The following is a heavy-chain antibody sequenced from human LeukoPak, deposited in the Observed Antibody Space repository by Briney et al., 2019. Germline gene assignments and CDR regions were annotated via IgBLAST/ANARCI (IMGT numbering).Heavy chain of an antibody. CDR2: ISDSGGST. V-gene: IGHV3-23*01. Sequence: PGGSLRLSCAASGFTFSSYAMSWVRQAPGKGLEWVSTISDSGGSTYYADSVKGRFTISRDNSKNTLYLQMNSLRAEDTAVYFCVQGGHIDYCGQGTLVTVSS. J-gene: IGHJ4*02. D-gene: IGHD3-16*01. CDR1: GFTFSSYA. CDR3: VQGGHIDY.